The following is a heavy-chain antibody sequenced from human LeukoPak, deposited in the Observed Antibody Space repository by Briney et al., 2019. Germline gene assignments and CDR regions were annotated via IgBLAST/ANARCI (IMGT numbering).Heavy chain of an antibody. V-gene: IGHV1-8*01. CDR1: GYTFTSYD. CDR2: MSPDSGNT. CDR3: ARGQYSSSWYPFDY. J-gene: IGHJ4*02. Sequence: ASVKVSFKTSGYTFTSYDINWVRQATGQGLEWMGRMSPDSGNTGYAQNFQGRVTMTGNTSIGTAYMELSSLRSEDTAVYFCARGQYSSSWYPFDYWGQGTLVTVSS. D-gene: IGHD6-13*01.